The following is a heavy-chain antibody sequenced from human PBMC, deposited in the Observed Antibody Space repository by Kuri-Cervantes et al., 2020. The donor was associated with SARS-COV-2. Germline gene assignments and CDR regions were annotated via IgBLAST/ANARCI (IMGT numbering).Heavy chain of an antibody. CDR3: AKHAVPATHYYYYYMDV. Sequence: GGSLRLSCAASGFTFSSYSMNWVRQAPGKGLEWVSSISSSSSYIYYADSVKGRFTISRDNAKNSLYLQMNSLRAEDTAVCYCAKHAVPATHYYYYYMDVWGKGTTVTVSS. CDR2: ISSSSSYI. V-gene: IGHV3-21*04. J-gene: IGHJ6*03. D-gene: IGHD2-2*01. CDR1: GFTFSSYS.